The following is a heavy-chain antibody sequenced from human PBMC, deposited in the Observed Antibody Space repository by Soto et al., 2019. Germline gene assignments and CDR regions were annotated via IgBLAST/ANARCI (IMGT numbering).Heavy chain of an antibody. CDR2: ISGSGERT. CDR3: AKDRVPVVVVAAHDAFDI. CDR1: EFTFSSYA. D-gene: IGHD2-15*01. V-gene: IGHV3-23*01. Sequence: HPGGSLRLSCAASEFTFSSYAMSWVRQAPGKGLEWVSIISGSGERTYYADSVKGRFTISRDNSKNTLYLQMNSLRAEDTAVYYCAKDRVPVVVVAAHDAFDIWGKGTMVTVSS. J-gene: IGHJ3*02.